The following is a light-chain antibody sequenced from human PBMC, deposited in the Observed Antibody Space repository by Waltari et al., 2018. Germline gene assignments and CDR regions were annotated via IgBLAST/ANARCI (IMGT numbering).Light chain of an antibody. J-gene: IGKJ1*01. V-gene: IGKV1-39*01. CDR2: AAS. CDR1: PSISSY. Sequence: DIKMTQSPSSLSASVGYRVPITCRASPSISSYLNWYQQKPGKAPKLLIYAASSLQSGVPSRFSGSGSGTDFTLTISSLQPEDFATYYCQQSYSTPHAFGQGTKVEIK. CDR3: QQSYSTPHA.